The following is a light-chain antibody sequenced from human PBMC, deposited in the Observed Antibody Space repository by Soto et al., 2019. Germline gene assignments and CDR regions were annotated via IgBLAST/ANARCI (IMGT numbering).Light chain of an antibody. Sequence: QSVLTQPPAASGPPGQRVTISCSGSSPNFKSYTVSWYQQLPGTAPKLLIYSNSQRPSGVPDRVSGSKSGTSASLAISGLQSDDEAEYYCAAWDDNLIVLFGGGTKLTV. V-gene: IGLV1-44*01. CDR2: SNS. J-gene: IGLJ2*01. CDR1: SPNFKSYT. CDR3: AAWDDNLIVL.